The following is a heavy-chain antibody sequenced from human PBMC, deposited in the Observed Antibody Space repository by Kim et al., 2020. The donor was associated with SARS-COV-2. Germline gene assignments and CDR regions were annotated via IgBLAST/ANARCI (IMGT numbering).Heavy chain of an antibody. CDR2: IIPIFGTA. V-gene: IGHV1-69*13. D-gene: IGHD3-16*01. CDR3: LCGGAYYYYYGMDV. Sequence: SVKVSCKASGGTFSSYAISWVRQAPGQGLEWMGGIIPIFGTANYAQKFQGRVTITADESTSTAYMELSSLRSEDTAVYYCLCGGAYYYYYGMDVWGQGTTVTVSS. CDR1: GGTFSSYA. J-gene: IGHJ6*02.